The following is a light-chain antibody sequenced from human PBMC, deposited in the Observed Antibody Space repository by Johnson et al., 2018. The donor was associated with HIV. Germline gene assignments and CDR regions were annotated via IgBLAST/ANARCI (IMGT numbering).Light chain of an antibody. V-gene: IGLV1-51*02. J-gene: IGLJ1*01. Sequence: QSVLTQPPSVSAAPGQKVTISCSGSSSNIGNNYVSWYQQLPGTAPKLLIYENNKRPSGIPDRFFGSKSGTSATLDITGLQTGDEADYYCGNWDTSLSAGCVFGTGTKVTVL. CDR3: GNWDTSLSAGCV. CDR2: ENN. CDR1: SSNIGNNY.